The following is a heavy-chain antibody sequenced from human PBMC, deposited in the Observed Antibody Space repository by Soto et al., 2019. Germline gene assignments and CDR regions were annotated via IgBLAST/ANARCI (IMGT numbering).Heavy chain of an antibody. CDR3: AKTETYYFDSSGYYTDYFQH. CDR1: GFTLSSYA. V-gene: IGHV3-23*01. CDR2: ISRSGGSK. D-gene: IGHD3-22*01. Sequence: EVQLLESGGGLVQPGGSLRLSCAASGFTLSSYAMSWVRQAPGKGLEWVSAISRSGGSKYNADSVKGRFTISRDNSKNTLYLQMNSLRAEDTAVYYCAKTETYYFDSSGYYTDYFQHWGQGTLVTVSS. J-gene: IGHJ1*01.